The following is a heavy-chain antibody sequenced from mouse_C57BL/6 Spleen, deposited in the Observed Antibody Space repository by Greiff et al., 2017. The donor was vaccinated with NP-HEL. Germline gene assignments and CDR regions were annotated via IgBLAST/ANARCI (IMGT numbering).Heavy chain of an antibody. Sequence: VQLQQPGAELVMPGASVKLSCKASGYTFTSYWMHWVKQRPGQGLEWIGEIDPSDSYTNYNQKFKGKSTLTVDKSSSTAYMQLSSLTSEDSAVYYCARTLYYGSSFYFDYWGQGTTLTVSS. J-gene: IGHJ2*01. CDR2: IDPSDSYT. CDR3: ARTLYYGSSFYFDY. V-gene: IGHV1-69*01. CDR1: GYTFTSYW. D-gene: IGHD1-1*01.